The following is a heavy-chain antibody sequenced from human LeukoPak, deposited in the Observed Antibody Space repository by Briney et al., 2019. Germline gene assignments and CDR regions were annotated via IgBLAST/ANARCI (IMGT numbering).Heavy chain of an antibody. J-gene: IGHJ4*02. V-gene: IGHV3-74*01. CDR2: INSDGSST. D-gene: IGHD5-18*01. Sequence: GGSLRLSCAASGSTFNFYWMHWVRQAPGKGLLWVSRINSDGSSTSYADSVKGRFTISRHNSKNTLYLQMNSLRAEDTAVYYCARGDTAMVNFDYWGQGTLVTVSS. CDR1: GSTFNFYW. CDR3: ARGDTAMVNFDY.